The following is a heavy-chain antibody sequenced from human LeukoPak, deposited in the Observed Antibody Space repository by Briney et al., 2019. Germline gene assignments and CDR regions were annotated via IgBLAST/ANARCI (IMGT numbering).Heavy chain of an antibody. CDR1: GFTFSTYA. V-gene: IGHV3-30*04. Sequence: PGGSLRLSCVAYGFTFSTYAMHWVRQAPGKGLEWEALISYEGSNKTYADSVKGRFTISRDNSKNTLYLQMNSLRAGGTAMYYCARGIAKTTLNVFDIWGQGTMVTVSS. CDR3: ARGIAKTTLNVFDI. J-gene: IGHJ3*02. CDR2: ISYEGSNK. D-gene: IGHD4-11*01.